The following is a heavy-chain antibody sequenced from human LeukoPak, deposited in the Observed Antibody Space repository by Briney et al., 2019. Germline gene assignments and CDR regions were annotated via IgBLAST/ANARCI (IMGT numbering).Heavy chain of an antibody. D-gene: IGHD2-2*01. J-gene: IGHJ6*02. CDR2: INPNSGGT. CDR3: ARDRCSSTSCYYLYGMDV. V-gene: IGHV1-2*02. Sequence: ASVKVSCKASGYTFAGYYMHWVRQAPGQGLEWMGWINPNSGGTNCARKFQGRVTMTRDTSISTAYMELSRLRSDDTAVYYCARDRCSSTSCYYLYGMDVWGQGTTVTVSS. CDR1: GYTFAGYY.